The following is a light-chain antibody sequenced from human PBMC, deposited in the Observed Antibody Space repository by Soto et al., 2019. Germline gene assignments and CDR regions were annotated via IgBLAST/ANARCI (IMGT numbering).Light chain of an antibody. CDR2: DVS. V-gene: IGLV2-11*01. CDR3: CSYAASNTFV. CDR1: SSDVGAYIY. Sequence: QSVLTQPASVSGSPGQSITISCGGTSSDVGAYIYVSWYQQFPGKAPKVMIYDVSKRPSGVPDRFSGSKSGNTASLTISGLQAEDEADYYCCSYAASNTFVFGTGTKV. J-gene: IGLJ1*01.